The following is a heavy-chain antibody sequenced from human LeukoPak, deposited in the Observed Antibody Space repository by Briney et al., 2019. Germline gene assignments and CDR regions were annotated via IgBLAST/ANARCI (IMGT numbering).Heavy chain of an antibody. V-gene: IGHV1-2*02. J-gene: IGHJ5*02. CDR2: FNPNSGGT. CDR3: ARALRRYYDFWSGYLGVCWFDP. Sequence: GASVKVSCKASGYTFTDYYMHWVRQAPGQGLEWMAWFNPNSGGTNFAQKFQGRVTLTRDTSIRTAYMELSSLRSEDTAVYYCARALRRYYDFWSGYLGVCWFDPWGQGTLVTVSS. D-gene: IGHD3-3*01. CDR1: GYTFTDYY.